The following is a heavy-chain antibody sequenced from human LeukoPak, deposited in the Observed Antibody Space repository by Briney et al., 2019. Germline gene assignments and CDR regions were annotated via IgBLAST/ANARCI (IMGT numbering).Heavy chain of an antibody. Sequence: GGSLRLSCAASGFIFNRYGMHWVRQAPGKGLEWVAVISYDGSNKYYADSVKGRFTISRDNSKNTLYLQMNSLRAEDTAVYYCARDHPSYGEHDYWGQGTLVTVSS. J-gene: IGHJ4*02. V-gene: IGHV3-30*19. D-gene: IGHD4-17*01. CDR1: GFIFNRYG. CDR2: ISYDGSNK. CDR3: ARDHPSYGEHDY.